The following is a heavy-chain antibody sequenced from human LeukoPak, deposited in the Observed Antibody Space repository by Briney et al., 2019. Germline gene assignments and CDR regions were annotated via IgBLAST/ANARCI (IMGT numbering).Heavy chain of an antibody. CDR2: INSDGSRT. V-gene: IGHV3-74*01. CDR3: ARDLKFFGGYYYGMDV. D-gene: IGHD3-10*01. CDR1: GFTFSSYW. J-gene: IGHJ6*02. Sequence: GGSLRLSCAASGFTFSSYWMHWVRQAPGKGLVWVSRINSDGSRTSYADSVKGRFTISRDNAKNTLYLQMNSLRADDTAVYYCARDLKFFGGYYYGMDVWGQGTTVTVSS.